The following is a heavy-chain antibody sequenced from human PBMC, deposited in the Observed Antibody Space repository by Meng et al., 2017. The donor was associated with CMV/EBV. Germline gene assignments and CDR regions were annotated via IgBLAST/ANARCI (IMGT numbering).Heavy chain of an antibody. V-gene: IGHV3-23*01. Sequence: LLLESGGCLVQPGGSLRLSCAAPGFTLSSYAMSWVRQAPGKGLEWVSAISGSGGSTYYADSVKGRFTISRDNSKNTLYLQMNSLRAEDTAVYYCAKAYGIAAAADFDYWGQGTLVTVSS. CDR2: ISGSGGST. CDR1: GFTLSSYA. D-gene: IGHD6-13*01. J-gene: IGHJ4*02. CDR3: AKAYGIAAAADFDY.